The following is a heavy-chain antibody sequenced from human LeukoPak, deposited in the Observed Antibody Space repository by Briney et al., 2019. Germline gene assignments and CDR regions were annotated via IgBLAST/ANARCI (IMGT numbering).Heavy chain of an antibody. J-gene: IGHJ4*02. CDR3: STLTSRGLSDS. CDR2: IKSKADGETI. D-gene: IGHD1-20*01. CDR1: GFTFSSYS. V-gene: IGHV3-15*07. Sequence: GGSLRLSCAASGFTFSSYSMNWVRQAPGKGLEWVGRIKSKADGETIDYAAPVKGRFTFSRDDSKNMLYLQMNSLKSEDTAVYYCSTLTSRGLSDSWGQGTLVTVSS.